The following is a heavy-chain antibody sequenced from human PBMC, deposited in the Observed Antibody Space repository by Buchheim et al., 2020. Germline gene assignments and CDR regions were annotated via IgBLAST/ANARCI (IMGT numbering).Heavy chain of an antibody. V-gene: IGHV4-59*01. CDR2: VSYSGTT. J-gene: IGHJ4*02. CDR1: GGSISGYY. Sequence: QVQLQESGPRLVKPSETLSLTCTVSGGSISGYYWSWIRQPPEKGLEWIGYVSYSGTTVYEPSLERRVTISVDTPNKQFSLKLTSATAADTAVYYCARVRASGWYFFDFWGRGTL. CDR3: ARVRASGWYFFDF. D-gene: IGHD6-19*01.